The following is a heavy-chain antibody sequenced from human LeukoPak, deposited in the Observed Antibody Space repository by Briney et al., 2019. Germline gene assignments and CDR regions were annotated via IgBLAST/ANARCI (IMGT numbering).Heavy chain of an antibody. CDR3: AKVGYGWYEVDY. D-gene: IGHD6-19*01. CDR2: IRYDGSEG. CDR1: GFTFSTYG. Sequence: PGGSLRLSCAASGFTFSTYGMHWVRQAPGKGLDWVAFIRYDGSEGYYADPVKDRFTVSRDNSKNTLYLQMNSLRVEDTAVYYCAKVGYGWYEVDYWGQGTLVTVSS. V-gene: IGHV3-30*02. J-gene: IGHJ4*02.